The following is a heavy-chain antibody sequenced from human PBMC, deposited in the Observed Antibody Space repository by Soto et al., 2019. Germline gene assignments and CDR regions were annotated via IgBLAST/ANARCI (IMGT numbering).Heavy chain of an antibody. V-gene: IGHV4-34*01. D-gene: IGHD3-22*01. J-gene: IGHJ3*02. Sequence: QVQLQQWGAGLLKPSETLSLTCAVSGGSFSGYYWSWIRQPPGKGLEWIGEINHSGSTNYNPALDRQVTTSQATSTTHFSTRLTSVTPPATTAYYCASARYDSTVYLRAAFDIWGQGTLVTVSS. CDR1: GGSFSGYY. CDR2: INHSGST. CDR3: ASARYDSTVYLRAAFDI.